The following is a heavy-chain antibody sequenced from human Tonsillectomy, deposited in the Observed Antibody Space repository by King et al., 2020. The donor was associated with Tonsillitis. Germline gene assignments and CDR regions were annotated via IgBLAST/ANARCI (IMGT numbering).Heavy chain of an antibody. V-gene: IGHV4-39*01. CDR3: ARLSLWGRRLPEFFDY. D-gene: IGHD3-16*01. CDR2: IYYSGST. J-gene: IGHJ4*02. CDR1: GGSISSSSYY. Sequence: LQLQESGPGLVKPSETLSLTCTVSGGSISSSSYYWGWIRQPPGKGLEWIGSIYYSGSTYYNPSLKSRVTISVDTSKNQFSLKLSSVTAADTAVYYCARLSLWGRRLPEFFDYWGQGTLVTVSS.